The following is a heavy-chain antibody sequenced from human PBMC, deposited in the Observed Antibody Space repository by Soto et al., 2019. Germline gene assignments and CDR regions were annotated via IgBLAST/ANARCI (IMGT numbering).Heavy chain of an antibody. V-gene: IGHV1-8*01. J-gene: IGHJ4*02. CDR1: GNTFTSYD. CDR3: ARGRASGSYYLLDY. Sequence: ASVKVSCKASGNTFTSYDINWVRQATGHGLEWMGWINPNSGNIGYAQKFQGRVAMTRDTAIRTAYMEVSRLRSDDTAVYYCARGRASGSYYLLDYWGQGTLVTVSS. CDR2: INPNSGNI. D-gene: IGHD3-10*01.